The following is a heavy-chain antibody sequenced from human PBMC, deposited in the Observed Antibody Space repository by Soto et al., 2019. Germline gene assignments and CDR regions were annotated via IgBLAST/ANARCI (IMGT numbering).Heavy chain of an antibody. V-gene: IGHV1-8*01. Sequence: QVQLVQSGAEVKKPGAAVKVSCKASGYTFTSYDINWVRQATGQGLEWMGWMNPNSGNTGYEQKFQGRVTMTRNTAISTAYMELSSLRSEDTAVYYCARAQYYYGPGSHCPGYWGQGTLVTVST. J-gene: IGHJ4*02. CDR2: MNPNSGNT. CDR3: ARAQYYYGPGSHCPGY. D-gene: IGHD3-10*01. CDR1: GYTFTSYD.